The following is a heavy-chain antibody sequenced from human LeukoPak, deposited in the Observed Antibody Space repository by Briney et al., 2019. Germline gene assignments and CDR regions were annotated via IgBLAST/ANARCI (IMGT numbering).Heavy chain of an antibody. V-gene: IGHV4-34*01. CDR1: GGSFSGYY. CDR3: ATNPPDIVATTYYYYMDV. CDR2: INHSGST. D-gene: IGHD5-12*01. J-gene: IGHJ6*03. Sequence: SETLSFTCAVYGGSFSGYYWSWIRQPPGKGLDWIGEINHSGSTNYNPSLKSRVTISVDTSKNQFSLKLSSVTAADTAVYYCATNPPDIVATTYYYYMDVWGKGTTVTVSS.